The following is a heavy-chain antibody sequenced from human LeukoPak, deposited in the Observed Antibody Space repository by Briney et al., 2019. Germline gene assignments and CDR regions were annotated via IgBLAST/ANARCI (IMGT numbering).Heavy chain of an antibody. CDR1: GFTFSSYG. V-gene: IGHV3-21*01. Sequence: RGSLRLSCAASGFTFSSYGMNWVRQAPGKGLGWVSSISSSSTSIYYADSVKGRFTISRDNAKNSLYLQMNSLRAEDTAVYYCARVPNIVGGSGMDVWGKGTTVTVSS. CDR3: ARVPNIVGGSGMDV. J-gene: IGHJ6*04. D-gene: IGHD2-15*01. CDR2: ISSSSTSI.